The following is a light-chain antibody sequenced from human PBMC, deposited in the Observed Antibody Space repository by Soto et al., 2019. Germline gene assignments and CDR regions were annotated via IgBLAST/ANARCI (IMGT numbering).Light chain of an antibody. CDR2: DVS. CDR3: SSYTSSSTL. V-gene: IGLV2-14*03. J-gene: IGLJ2*01. Sequence: QSALTQPASVSGSPGQSITISCTGTSSDVGGYNYVSWYQQHPGKAPKLMIYDVSNRPSGVSNRFSGSKSGNTASLTISGLQAEYEADYSCSSYTSSSTLFGGGTKLTVL. CDR1: SSDVGGYNY.